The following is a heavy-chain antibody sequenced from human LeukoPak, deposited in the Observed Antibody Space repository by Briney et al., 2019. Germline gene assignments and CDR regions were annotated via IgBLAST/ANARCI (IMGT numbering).Heavy chain of an antibody. V-gene: IGHV3-7*01. CDR1: GFTFSSSW. Sequence: GGSLRLSCAASGFTFSSSWMSWVRQAPGKGLEWVANIKQDGSEKYYVDSVKGRFTISRDNAKNSLYLQMNSLRAEDTAVYYCARDRRGYCSSTSCYGPAFDIWGQGTMVTVSS. D-gene: IGHD2-2*01. CDR2: IKQDGSEK. CDR3: ARDRRGYCSSTSCYGPAFDI. J-gene: IGHJ3*02.